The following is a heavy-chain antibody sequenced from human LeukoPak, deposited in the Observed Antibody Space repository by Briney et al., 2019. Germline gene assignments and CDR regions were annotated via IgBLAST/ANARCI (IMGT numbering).Heavy chain of an antibody. J-gene: IGHJ4*02. CDR3: AKVYDDHGDDVGDY. CDR1: GFTFSNYG. CDR2: ISYDGNKK. D-gene: IGHD4-17*01. V-gene: IGHV3-30*18. Sequence: PGRSLRLSCAASGFTFSNYGMHWVRQAPGKGLEWVAVISYDGNKKYYADSVKGRFTISRDNSKNTVYLQMNSLKGEDTAVYYCAKVYDDHGDDVGDYWGQGTLVTVSS.